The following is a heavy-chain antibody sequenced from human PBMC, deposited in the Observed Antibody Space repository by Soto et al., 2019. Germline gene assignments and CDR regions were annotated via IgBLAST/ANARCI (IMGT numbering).Heavy chain of an antibody. D-gene: IGHD6-13*01. V-gene: IGHV3-23*01. CDR2: ISGSGGSS. CDR3: AKVTKRAAAGRYEYYKYGMDV. Sequence: GGSLRLSCAASGFAFSTYAMTWVRQAPGKGLEWVSVISGSGGSSYYAASVKGRFTISRDNSKNTLYLQMNGLRAEDTALYYCAKVTKRAAAGRYEYYKYGMDVWGQGTTVTV. CDR1: GFAFSTYA. J-gene: IGHJ6*02.